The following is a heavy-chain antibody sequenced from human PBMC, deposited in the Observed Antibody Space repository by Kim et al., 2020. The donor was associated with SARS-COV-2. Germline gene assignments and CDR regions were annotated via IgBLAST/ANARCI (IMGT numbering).Heavy chain of an antibody. CDR1: GVSISSSSDY. J-gene: IGHJ2*01. V-gene: IGHV4-39*01. Sequence: SETLSLTCTVSGVSISSSSDYWVWHRPPPGLGLVGIGNINYSGRANHYPTLQSRVSIAADKYKNPLYLKPMTVTDADTADYYCARHVRNWYYDFWCCGTL. CDR3: ARHVRNWYYDF. CDR2: INYSGRA.